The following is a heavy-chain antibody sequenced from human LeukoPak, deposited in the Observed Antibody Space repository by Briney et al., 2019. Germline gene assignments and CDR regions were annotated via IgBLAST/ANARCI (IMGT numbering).Heavy chain of an antibody. D-gene: IGHD4-17*01. J-gene: IGHJ4*02. V-gene: IGHV3-48*03. CDR1: GFTFSSYA. Sequence: GGSLRLSCAASGFTFSSYAMSWVRQAPGKGLEWVSYISSSGSTIYYADSVKGRFTISRDNAKNSLYLQMNSLRAEDTAVYYCARDRMDYEADYWGQGTLVTVSS. CDR3: ARDRMDYEADY. CDR2: ISSSGSTI.